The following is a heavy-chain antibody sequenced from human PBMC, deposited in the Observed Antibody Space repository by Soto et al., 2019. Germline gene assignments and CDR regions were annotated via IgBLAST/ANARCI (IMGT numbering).Heavy chain of an antibody. CDR1: GFPFSGYA. CDR2: ISGGGDAT. J-gene: IGHJ2*01. Sequence: EVQLLDSGGGFVKPGGALRLSFAASGFPFSGYALTWVRQAPGEGLEWVSAISGGGDATFYADSVKGRFTISRDNSKNTLYLQMNTLRAEDTAVYYCARKVSGSTGRPDLWYFDLWGRGTLVTVSS. V-gene: IGHV3-23*01. CDR3: ARKVSGSTGRPDLWYFDL. D-gene: IGHD3-10*01.